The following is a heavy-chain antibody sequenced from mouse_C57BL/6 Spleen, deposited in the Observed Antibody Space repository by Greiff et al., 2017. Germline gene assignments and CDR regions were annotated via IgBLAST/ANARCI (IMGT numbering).Heavy chain of an antibody. J-gene: IGHJ2*01. D-gene: IGHD2-4*01. V-gene: IGHV1-64*01. CDR1: GYTFTSYW. Sequence: QVHVKQPGAELVKPGASVKLSCKASGYTFTSYWMHWVKQRPGQGLEWIGMIHPTSGSTNYNEKFKSKATLTVDKSSSTAYMQLSSLTSEDSAVYDCARSYYDYDDPDCFDYWGQGTTLTVSS. CDR2: IHPTSGST. CDR3: ARSYYDYDDPDCFDY.